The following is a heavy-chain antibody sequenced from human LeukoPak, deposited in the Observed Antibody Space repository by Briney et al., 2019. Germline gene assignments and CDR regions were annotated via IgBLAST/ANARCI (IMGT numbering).Heavy chain of an antibody. CDR1: GFTFSSYG. D-gene: IGHD3-10*01. J-gene: IGHJ6*02. V-gene: IGHV3-30*19. CDR3: ARGRNNQITMIRGPNHYFGLDV. CDR2: ISYDGSNK. Sequence: GGSLRLSCAASGFTFSSYGIHWVRQAPGKGLEWVAVISYDGSNKYYADSVKGRFTISRDNSKNTLYLQMNSLRAEDTAVYYCARGRNNQITMIRGPNHYFGLDVWGQGTTVTVSS.